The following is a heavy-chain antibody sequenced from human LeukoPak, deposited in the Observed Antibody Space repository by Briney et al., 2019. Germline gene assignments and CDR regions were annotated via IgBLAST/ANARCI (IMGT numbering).Heavy chain of an antibody. J-gene: IGHJ6*02. D-gene: IGHD2/OR15-2a*01. CDR1: GYTFTSYG. Sequence: ASVKVSCKASGYTFTSYGISWVRQAPGQGLEWMGWISAYNGNTNYAQKLQGRVTVTTDTSTSTAYMELRSLRSDDTAVYYCARFLTRYYYYGMDVWGQGTTVTVSS. V-gene: IGHV1-18*01. CDR3: ARFLTRYYYYGMDV. CDR2: ISAYNGNT.